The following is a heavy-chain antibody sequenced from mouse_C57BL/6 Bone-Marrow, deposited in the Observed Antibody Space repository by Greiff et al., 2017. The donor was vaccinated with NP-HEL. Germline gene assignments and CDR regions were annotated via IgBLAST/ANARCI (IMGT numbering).Heavy chain of an antibody. CDR3: ARGSDSSGYYYAMDY. V-gene: IGHV5-4*01. J-gene: IGHJ4*01. CDR1: GFTFSSYA. D-gene: IGHD3-2*02. CDR2: ISDGGSYT. Sequence: EVQVVESGGGLVKPGGSLKLSCAASGFTFSSYAMSWVRQTPEKRLEWVATISDGGSYTYYPDNVKGRFTITSDNAKNNLYLQMSHLKSEDTAMYVCARGSDSSGYYYAMDYWGQGTSVTVSS.